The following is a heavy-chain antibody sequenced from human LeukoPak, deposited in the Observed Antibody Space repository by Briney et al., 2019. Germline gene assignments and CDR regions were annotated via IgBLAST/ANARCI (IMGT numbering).Heavy chain of an antibody. CDR2: IIPIFGTA. V-gene: IGHV1-69*05. D-gene: IGHD5-24*01. J-gene: IGHJ4*02. CDR3: ARGRDGYNYAPDY. Sequence: SVTVSCKASGGTFSSYAISWVRQAPGQGLEWMGGIIPIFGTANYAQKFQGRVTITTDESTSTAYMELSSLRSEDTAVYYCARGRDGYNYAPDYWGQGTLVTVSS. CDR1: GGTFSSYA.